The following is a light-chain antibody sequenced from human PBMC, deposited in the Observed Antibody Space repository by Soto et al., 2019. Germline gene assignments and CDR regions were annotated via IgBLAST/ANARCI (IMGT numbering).Light chain of an antibody. CDR2: DAS. CDR3: QQYNSYSRP. J-gene: IGKJ2*01. V-gene: IGKV3-11*01. CDR1: QSVSSY. Sequence: EIVLTQSPATLSLSPGERATLSCRASQSVSSYLAWYQQKPGQAPRLLIYDASNRATGIPARFSGSGSGTEFTLTISSLQPDDFATYYCQQYNSYSRPFGQGTKLEI.